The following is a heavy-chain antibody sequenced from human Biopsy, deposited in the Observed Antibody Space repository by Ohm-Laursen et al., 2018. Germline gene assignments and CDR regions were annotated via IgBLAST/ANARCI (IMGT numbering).Heavy chain of an antibody. CDR1: GYTFTAFS. J-gene: IGHJ2*01. V-gene: IGHV1-2*02. Sequence: VASVKVSCKPSGYTFTAFSVHWLRQAPGQGLEWMGWINPKSGDTDYPQNFQGRVSMTRDTSISTAYMDLSRLRSDDTAVYYCARGRRHCSGTCSRWYFDLWGRGTLATVSS. CDR3: ARGRRHCSGTCSRWYFDL. CDR2: INPKSGDT. D-gene: IGHD2-2*01.